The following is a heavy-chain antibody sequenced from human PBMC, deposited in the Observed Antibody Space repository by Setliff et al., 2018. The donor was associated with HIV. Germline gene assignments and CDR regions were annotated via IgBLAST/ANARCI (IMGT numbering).Heavy chain of an antibody. V-gene: IGHV1-8*01. CDR3: ARRYYDYVWGSYRWFAP. J-gene: IGHJ5*02. Sequence: ASVKVSCKASGSTFTSYDINWVRQTTGHGLEWMGWMNPNSGNTGYAQKFQGRVTMTRNISISTAYMELNRLRSEDTAIYYCARRYYDYVWGSYRWFAPWGQGTLVTVSS. D-gene: IGHD3-16*02. CDR1: GSTFTSYD. CDR2: MNPNSGNT.